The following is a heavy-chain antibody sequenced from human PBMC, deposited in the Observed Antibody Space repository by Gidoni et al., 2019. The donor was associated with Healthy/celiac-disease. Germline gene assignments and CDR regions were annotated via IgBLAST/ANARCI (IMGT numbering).Heavy chain of an antibody. D-gene: IGHD3-10*01. CDR1: GGTFSSSA. J-gene: IGHJ2*01. V-gene: IGHV1-69*01. Sequence: QVQLVQSGAAVKKPGSSVKVSCKASGGTFSSSAISWVRQAPGQGLEWMGGIIPIFGTANYAQKFQGRVTITADESTSTAYMELSSLRSEDTAVYYCARRRDYGSGRPYWYFDLWGRGTLVTVSS. CDR2: IIPIFGTA. CDR3: ARRRDYGSGRPYWYFDL.